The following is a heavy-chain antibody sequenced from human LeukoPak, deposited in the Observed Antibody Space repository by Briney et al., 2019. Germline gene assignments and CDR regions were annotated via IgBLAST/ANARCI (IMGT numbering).Heavy chain of an antibody. J-gene: IGHJ4*02. Sequence: SETLSLTCTVSGGSISSYYWSWIRQPPGKGLEWIGYLYYSGSTNYNPSLQSRVTISVDTSKNQFSLKLSSVTAADTAVYYCARVGYWGSTSCSFDYWGQGTLVTVSS. V-gene: IGHV4-59*08. D-gene: IGHD2-2*01. CDR1: GGSISSYY. CDR3: ARVGYWGSTSCSFDY. CDR2: LYYSGST.